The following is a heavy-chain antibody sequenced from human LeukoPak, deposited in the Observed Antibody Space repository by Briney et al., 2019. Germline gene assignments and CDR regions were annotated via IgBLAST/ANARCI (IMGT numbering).Heavy chain of an antibody. Sequence: GSLRLSCAASGFIFSTYWMSWVRQVPGKGLEWIGEINHSGSTNYNPSLKSRVTISVDTSKNQFSLKLSSVTAADTAVYYCARGPYYDYVWGSYSAKNWFDPWGQGTLVTVSS. CDR1: GFIFSTYW. J-gene: IGHJ5*02. D-gene: IGHD3-16*01. CDR2: INHSGST. CDR3: ARGPYYDYVWGSYSAKNWFDP. V-gene: IGHV4-34*01.